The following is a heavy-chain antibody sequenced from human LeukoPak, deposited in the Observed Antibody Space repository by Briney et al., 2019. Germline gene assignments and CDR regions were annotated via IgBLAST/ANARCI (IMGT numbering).Heavy chain of an antibody. D-gene: IGHD3-10*01. J-gene: IGHJ4*02. CDR2: ISYDGGNK. Sequence: GGSLRLSCAASGFTFSSYGMHWVRQAPGKGLEWVAVISYDGGNKYYADSVKGRFTISRDNSKNTLYLQMNSLRAEDTAVYYCAKEGDAYYGSGSPFDYWGQGTLVTVSS. CDR3: AKEGDAYYGSGSPFDY. V-gene: IGHV3-30*18. CDR1: GFTFSSYG.